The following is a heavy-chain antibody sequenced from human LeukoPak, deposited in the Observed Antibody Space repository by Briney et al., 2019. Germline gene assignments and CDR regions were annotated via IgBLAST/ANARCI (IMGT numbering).Heavy chain of an antibody. CDR2: INHSGST. CDR3: ARYMVRGVRYYFDY. J-gene: IGHJ4*02. D-gene: IGHD3-10*01. Sequence: SETLSLTCTVSGGSISSSTYYWSWIRQPPGKGLEWIGEINHSGSTNYNPSLKSRVTISVDTSKNQFSLKLSSVTAADTAVYYCARYMVRGVRYYFDYWGQGTLVTVSS. V-gene: IGHV4-39*07. CDR1: GGSISSSTYY.